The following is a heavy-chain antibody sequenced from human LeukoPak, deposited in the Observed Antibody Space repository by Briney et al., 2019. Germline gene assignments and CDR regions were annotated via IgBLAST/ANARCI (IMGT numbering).Heavy chain of an antibody. D-gene: IGHD3-10*02. CDR2: IGSDKP. V-gene: IGHV3-23*01. CDR1: GFTFSAYA. Sequence: GGSLRLSCAASGFTFSAYAMTWVRQAPGQGLEWVSSIGSDKPHYSESVKGRFAISRDNSKSMLFLQLNSLRAEDTALYYCARDLHYYVAIDVWGQGTTVTVSS. CDR3: ARDLHYYVAIDV. J-gene: IGHJ6*02.